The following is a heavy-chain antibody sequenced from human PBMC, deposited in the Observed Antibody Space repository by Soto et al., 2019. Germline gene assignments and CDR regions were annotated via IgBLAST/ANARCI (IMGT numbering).Heavy chain of an antibody. D-gene: IGHD3-22*01. J-gene: IGHJ5*02. CDR3: ARAYDSSGYYYNWFDP. CDR2: ISAYNGNT. CDR1: GYTFTSYG. V-gene: IGHV1-18*01. Sequence: ASVKVSCKASGYTFTSYGISWVRQAPGQGLEWMGWISAYNGNTNYAQKLQGRVTMTTDTSTSTAYMELRSLRSEDTAVYYCARAYDSSGYYYNWFDPWGQGTLVTVSS.